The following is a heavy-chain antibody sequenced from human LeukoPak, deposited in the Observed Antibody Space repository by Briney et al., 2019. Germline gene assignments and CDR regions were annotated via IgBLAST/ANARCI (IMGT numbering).Heavy chain of an antibody. J-gene: IGHJ4*02. V-gene: IGHV3-23*01. Sequence: GGSLRLSCAASGFTWSNYAMTWVRQAPGKGLEWVSVISGNDASTYHADSVKGRFTISRDNSNNTLYLQMNSLRAEDTAVYYCAKGLYFGELLGPCDFWGQGTLVTVSS. CDR2: ISGNDAST. CDR1: GFTWSNYA. CDR3: AKGLYFGELLGPCDF. D-gene: IGHD3-10*01.